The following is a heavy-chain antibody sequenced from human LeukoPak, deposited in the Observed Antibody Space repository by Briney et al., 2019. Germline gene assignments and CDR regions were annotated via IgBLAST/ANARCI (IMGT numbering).Heavy chain of an antibody. CDR3: AKENEHITYFDY. V-gene: IGHV3-9*01. Sequence: GGSLRLSCAASGFTFDDCAMHWVRRAPAKGLEWVSGISWNSGSIGYADSVKGRFTISRDNAKNSLYLQMNSLRAEDTALYYCAKENEHITYFDYWGQGTLVTLSS. CDR2: ISWNSGSI. CDR1: GFTFDDCA. J-gene: IGHJ4*02. D-gene: IGHD2-21*01.